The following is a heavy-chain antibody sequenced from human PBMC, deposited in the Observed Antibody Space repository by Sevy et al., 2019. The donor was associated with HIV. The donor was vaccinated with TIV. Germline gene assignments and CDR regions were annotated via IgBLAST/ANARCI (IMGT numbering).Heavy chain of an antibody. Sequence: GGSLRLSCTVSGFIFSNFAMHWVRQAPGKGLEWVAVTSYDGSHKYYADSLKGRFTVSRDNSRNLLSLEMSSLTTDDTAVYYCAKGEKDDAFFHYWGQGTLVTVSS. J-gene: IGHJ1*01. V-gene: IGHV3-30*04. CDR2: TSYDGSHK. D-gene: IGHD1-26*01. CDR1: GFIFSNFA. CDR3: AKGEKDDAFFHY.